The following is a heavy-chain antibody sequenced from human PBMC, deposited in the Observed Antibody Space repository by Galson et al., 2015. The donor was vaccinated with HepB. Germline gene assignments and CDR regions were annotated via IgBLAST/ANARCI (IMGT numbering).Heavy chain of an antibody. Sequence: SLRLSCAASGFTFDGYGMHWVRQAPGEGLEWVASISWSSYSINYADSVKGRFTISRESAKNSLYLQMNSLRAEDTALYYCAKDFSSTPPYYFDLWGQGAQVTVSS. CDR1: GFTFDGYG. CDR3: AKDFSSTPPYYFDL. D-gene: IGHD6-13*01. J-gene: IGHJ4*02. CDR2: ISWSSYSI. V-gene: IGHV3-9*01.